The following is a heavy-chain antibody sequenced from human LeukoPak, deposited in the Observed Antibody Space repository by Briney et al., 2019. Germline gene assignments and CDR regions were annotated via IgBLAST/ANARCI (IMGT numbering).Heavy chain of an antibody. J-gene: IGHJ5*02. D-gene: IGHD2-2*01. CDR1: GFTFSSYS. V-gene: IGHV3-21*01. Sequence: GGSLRLSCAASGFTFSSYSMNWVRQAPGKGLEWVSSISSSSSYIYYADSVKGRFTISRDNAKNSLYLQMNSLRAEDTAVYYCARRGTQYCISTDCHPNWYDPWGQGTLVTVSS. CDR2: ISSSSSYI. CDR3: ARRGTQYCISTDCHPNWYDP.